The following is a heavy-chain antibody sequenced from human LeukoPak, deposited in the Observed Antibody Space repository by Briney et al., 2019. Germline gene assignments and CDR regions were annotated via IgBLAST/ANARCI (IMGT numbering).Heavy chain of an antibody. Sequence: PGGSLRLSCAASGFTSSSYSMNWVRQAPGKGLEWVSSISSSSSYIYYADSVKGRFTISRDNAKNSLYLQMNSLRAEDTAVYYCARGMRLLNWFDPWGQGTLVTVSS. CDR1: GFTSSSYS. J-gene: IGHJ5*02. CDR3: ARGMRLLNWFDP. V-gene: IGHV3-21*01. D-gene: IGHD2-21*01. CDR2: ISSSSSYI.